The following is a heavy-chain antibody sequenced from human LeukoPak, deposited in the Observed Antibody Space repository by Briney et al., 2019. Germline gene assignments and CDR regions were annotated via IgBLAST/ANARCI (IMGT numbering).Heavy chain of an antibody. J-gene: IGHJ3*02. CDR1: GFTFSSYA. CDR3: AAAYCGGDCYSGAGAFDI. Sequence: PGGSLRLSCAASGFTFSSYAMSWIRQAPGKGLEWVSYISSSSSYTNYADSVKGRFTISRDNAKNSLYLQMNSLRAEDTAVYYCAAAYCGGDCYSGAGAFDIWGRGTMVTVSS. CDR2: ISSSSSYT. V-gene: IGHV3-11*03. D-gene: IGHD2-21*02.